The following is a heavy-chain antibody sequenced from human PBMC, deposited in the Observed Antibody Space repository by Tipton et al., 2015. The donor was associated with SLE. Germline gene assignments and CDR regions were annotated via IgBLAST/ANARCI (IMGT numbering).Heavy chain of an antibody. Sequence: TLSLTCTVSGASITPYYWSWIRQPPGKGLEWIAYIYTSGSTSYNPSLRSRATISVDTSKNQFSLKLNSVTAADTAVYYCAKLFGSAYWYYMDVWGKGPRSPSP. CDR3: AKLFGSAYWYYMDV. V-gene: IGHV4-4*08. CDR2: IYTSGST. J-gene: IGHJ6*03. CDR1: GASITPYY. D-gene: IGHD2-21*01.